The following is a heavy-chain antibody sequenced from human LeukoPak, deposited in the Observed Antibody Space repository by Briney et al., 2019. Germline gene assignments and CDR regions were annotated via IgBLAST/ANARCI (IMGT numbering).Heavy chain of an antibody. CDR2: INPNSGGT. CDR3: ARVSCHCGGDCYGFDY. Sequence: ASVKVSCEASGYTFTGYYMHWVRQAPGQGLEWMGWINPNSGGTNYAQKFQGRVTMTRDTSISTAYMELSRLRSDDTAVYYCARVSCHCGGDCYGFDYWGQGTLVTVSS. J-gene: IGHJ4*02. CDR1: GYTFTGYY. V-gene: IGHV1-2*02. D-gene: IGHD2-21*01.